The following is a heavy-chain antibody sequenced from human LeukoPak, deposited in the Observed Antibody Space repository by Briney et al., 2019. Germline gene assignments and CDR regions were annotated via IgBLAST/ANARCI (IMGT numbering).Heavy chain of an antibody. CDR1: GGSFSGYY. D-gene: IGHD2-2*02. J-gene: IGHJ3*02. CDR2: IYYSGST. CDR3: ARAELAAIYDAFDI. Sequence: SETLSLTCAVYGGSFSGYYWSWIRQHPGKGLEWIGYIYYSGSTYYNPSLKSRVTISVDTSKNQFSLKLSSVTAADTAVYYCARAELAAIYDAFDIWGQGTMVTVSS. V-gene: IGHV4-31*11.